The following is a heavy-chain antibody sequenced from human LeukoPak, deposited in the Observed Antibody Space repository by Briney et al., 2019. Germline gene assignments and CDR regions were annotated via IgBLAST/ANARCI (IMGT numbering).Heavy chain of an antibody. V-gene: IGHV4-34*01. CDR3: ARRKGYCSSTSCYGHYYYMDV. CDR2: INHGGLT. CDR1: GDSFKNYY. J-gene: IGHJ6*03. D-gene: IGHD2-2*01. Sequence: PSETLSLTCAVYGDSFKNYYWTWIRQSPEKGLEWIGEINHGGLTSYNPSLESRLTLLVDTSKNQFSLNLRSVTAADTAVYYCARRKGYCSSTSCYGHYYYMDVWGKGTTVTISS.